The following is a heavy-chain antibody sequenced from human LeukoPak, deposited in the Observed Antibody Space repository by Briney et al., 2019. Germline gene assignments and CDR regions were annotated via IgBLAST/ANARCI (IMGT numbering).Heavy chain of an antibody. CDR1: GYTFTSYG. CDR3: ARDSKDLPPRYSSGWYSPDDAFDI. J-gene: IGHJ3*02. Sequence: ASVKVSCKASGYTFTSYGISWVRQAPGQGLGWMGWISAYNGNTNYAQKLQGRVTMTRDMSTSTVYMELSSLRSEDTAVYYCARDSKDLPPRYSSGWYSPDDAFDIWGQGTMVTVSS. CDR2: ISAYNGNT. V-gene: IGHV1-18*01. D-gene: IGHD6-19*01.